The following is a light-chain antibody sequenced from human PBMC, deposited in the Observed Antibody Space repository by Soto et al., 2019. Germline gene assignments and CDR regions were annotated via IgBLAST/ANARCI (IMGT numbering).Light chain of an antibody. CDR3: QKYDTAPLT. J-gene: IGKJ4*01. Sequence: DIQVTQSPSSLSASLGDRVSITCRVSRDISNYLAWYQQKPGQVPRLLISGASTLHSGVPSRFSGSGSGTDFTLTITSLQPEDIATYFCQKYDTAPLTFGGGTKVEI. CDR2: GAS. V-gene: IGKV1-27*01. CDR1: RDISNY.